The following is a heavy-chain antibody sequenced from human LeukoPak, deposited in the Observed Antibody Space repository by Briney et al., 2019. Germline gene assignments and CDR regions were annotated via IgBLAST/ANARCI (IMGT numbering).Heavy chain of an antibody. CDR1: GFTFSSNS. J-gene: IGHJ4*02. D-gene: IGHD3-10*01. CDR2: ISSSSSYI. Sequence: PGGSLRLSCAASGFTFSSNSMNWVSQDPGKGLGWVSSISSSSSYIYYADSVKGRFTISSDNAKNSLYLQMNSLRAEDTAVYYCARDRGVSNFDYWGQGTLVTVSS. V-gene: IGHV3-21*01. CDR3: ARDRGVSNFDY.